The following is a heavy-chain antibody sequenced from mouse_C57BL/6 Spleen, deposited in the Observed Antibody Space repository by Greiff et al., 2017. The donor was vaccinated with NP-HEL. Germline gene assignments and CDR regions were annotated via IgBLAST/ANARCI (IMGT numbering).Heavy chain of an antibody. CDR3: TRGGYYAMDY. J-gene: IGHJ4*01. CDR1: GFTFSSYA. CDR2: ISSGGDYI. V-gene: IGHV5-9-1*02. Sequence: EVKLMESGEGLVKPGGSLKLSCAASGFTFSSYAMSWVRQTPEKRLAWVAYISSGGDYIYYADTVKGRFTISRDNARNTLYRQMSYLKAEDTAMYYCTRGGYYAMDYWGQGTSVTVSS.